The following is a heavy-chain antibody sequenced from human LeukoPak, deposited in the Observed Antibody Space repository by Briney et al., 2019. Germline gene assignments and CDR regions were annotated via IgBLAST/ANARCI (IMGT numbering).Heavy chain of an antibody. CDR2: IYYSGST. Sequence: PSETLSLTCTVSGGSISSFYWSWIRQPPGKGLEWIGYIYYSGSTNYNPSLKSRVTISVDTSKNQFSLKLSSVTAADTAVYYCARSRTPATIFGVALPYNWFDPWGQGTLVTVSS. D-gene: IGHD3-3*01. CDR3: ARSRTPATIFGVALPYNWFDP. CDR1: GGSISSFY. J-gene: IGHJ5*02. V-gene: IGHV4-59*01.